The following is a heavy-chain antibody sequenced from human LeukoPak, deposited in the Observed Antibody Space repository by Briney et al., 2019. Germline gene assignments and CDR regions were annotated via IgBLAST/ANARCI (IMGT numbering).Heavy chain of an antibody. J-gene: IGHJ3*02. Sequence: PGGSLRLSCAASGFTFSSYAMNWVRQAPGKGLEWVSAISGSAGSTYYADSVKGRFTISRDNSKNTLYLQMNSLRAEDTAVYYCAKGDPAFDAFDIWGQGTMVTVSS. D-gene: IGHD2-2*01. CDR1: GFTFSSYA. V-gene: IGHV3-23*01. CDR2: ISGSAGST. CDR3: AKGDPAFDAFDI.